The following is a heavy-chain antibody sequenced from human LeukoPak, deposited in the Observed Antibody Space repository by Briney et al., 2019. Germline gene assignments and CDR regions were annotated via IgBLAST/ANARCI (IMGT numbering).Heavy chain of an antibody. V-gene: IGHV3-7*01. Sequence: GGSLRLSCAASGFTFSSYWMSWVRQAPGKGLEGVANIKQDGSEKYYVDSVKGRFTISRDNAKNSLYLQMNSLRAEDTAVYYCARLGPGIAAAGTIFDYWGQGTLVTVSS. J-gene: IGHJ4*02. D-gene: IGHD6-13*01. CDR2: IKQDGSEK. CDR3: ARLGPGIAAAGTIFDY. CDR1: GFTFSSYW.